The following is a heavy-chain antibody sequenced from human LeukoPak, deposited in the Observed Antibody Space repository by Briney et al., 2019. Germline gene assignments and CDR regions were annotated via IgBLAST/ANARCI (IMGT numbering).Heavy chain of an antibody. D-gene: IGHD1-26*01. V-gene: IGHV1-69*04. CDR3: ARDSSDGWELRAFDI. CDR2: INPILGIT. Sequence: ASVKVSCKASGGTFSSYSISWVRQAPGQGLEWMGRINPILGITNYAQEFQGRVTITADKSTSTAYMELSSLRSEDTAMYYCARDSSDGWELRAFDIWGQGTMVTVSS. CDR1: GGTFSSYS. J-gene: IGHJ3*02.